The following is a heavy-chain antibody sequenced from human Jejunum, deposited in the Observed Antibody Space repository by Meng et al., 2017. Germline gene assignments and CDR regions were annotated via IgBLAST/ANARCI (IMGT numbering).Heavy chain of an antibody. CDR1: GFSFSTYA. CDR3: ARTPATDWYFDL. J-gene: IGHJ2*01. CDR2: LWYDGSNQ. V-gene: IGHV3-33*08. D-gene: IGHD2-21*02. Sequence: GGGVVQPGRALSLSCAASGFSFSTYAIHWVRQGPGKGLEWVAVLWYDGSNQYYGDSVKGRFTISRDHSKNTLYLQMDSLRAEDTAVYYCARTPATDWYFDLWGRGTLVTVSS.